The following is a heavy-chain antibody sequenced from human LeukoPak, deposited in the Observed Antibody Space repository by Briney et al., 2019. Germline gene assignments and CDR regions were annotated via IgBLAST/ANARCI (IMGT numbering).Heavy chain of an antibody. CDR3: ATQYYYDSSGYYLFDY. CDR1: GGSISSSSYY. Sequence: SETLSLTCTVSGGSISSSSYYWGWIRQPPGKGLEWIGSIYYSGSTYYNPSLKSRVTISVDTSKNQFSLKLSSVTAADTAGYYCATQYYYDSSGYYLFDYWGQGTLVTVSS. V-gene: IGHV4-39*01. CDR2: IYYSGST. D-gene: IGHD3-22*01. J-gene: IGHJ4*02.